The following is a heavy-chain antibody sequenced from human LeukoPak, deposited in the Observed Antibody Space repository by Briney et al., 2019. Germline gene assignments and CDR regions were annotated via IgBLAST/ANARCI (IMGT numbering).Heavy chain of an antibody. J-gene: IGHJ3*02. CDR2: IYYSGST. CDR1: GGSISSSSYY. D-gene: IGHD2-21*02. V-gene: IGHV4-39*01. Sequence: SETLSLTCTVSGGSISSSSYYWGWIRQPPGKGLEWIGGIYYSGSTYYNPSLKSRVTISVDTSKNQFSLKLSSVTAADTAVYYCARHPFSLTALDAFDIWGQGTMVTVSS. CDR3: ARHPFSLTALDAFDI.